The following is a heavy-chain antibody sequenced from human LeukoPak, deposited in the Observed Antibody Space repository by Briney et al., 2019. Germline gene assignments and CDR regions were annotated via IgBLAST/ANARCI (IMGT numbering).Heavy chain of an antibody. Sequence: SETLSLTCTVSGGSIRSSSHHWVWIRQPPGKGLEWIGSIYYSGSTYYNPSLKSRVTISVDTSNNQFSLKLSSVTAADTAVYYCARHWALLADHWGQGTLVTVSS. V-gene: IGHV4-39*07. CDR2: IYYSGST. CDR3: ARHWALLADH. CDR1: GGSIRSSSHH. D-gene: IGHD7-27*01. J-gene: IGHJ4*02.